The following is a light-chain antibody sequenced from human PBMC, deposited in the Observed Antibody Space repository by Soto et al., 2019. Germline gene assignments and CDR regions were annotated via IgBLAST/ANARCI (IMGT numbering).Light chain of an antibody. Sequence: KFMLTQPHSVSESPGKTVIISCTRSSGSIASNYVQWYQQRPGSSPTTVIYEDNQRPSGVPDRFSGSIDSSSNSASLTISGLETEDEADYYCQSYDATNQVFGAGTKVTVL. CDR2: EDN. CDR1: SGSIASNY. J-gene: IGLJ3*02. V-gene: IGLV6-57*01. CDR3: QSYDATNQV.